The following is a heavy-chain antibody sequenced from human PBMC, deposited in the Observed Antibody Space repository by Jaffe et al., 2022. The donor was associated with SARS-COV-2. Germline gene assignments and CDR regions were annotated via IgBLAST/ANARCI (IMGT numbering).Heavy chain of an antibody. CDR2: ISGNSNYF. CDR3: ATIPAPISARPANYYYGMDV. D-gene: IGHD2-2*02. J-gene: IGHJ6*02. CDR1: GFTFSTYG. V-gene: IGHV3-21*01. Sequence: EVQLVESGGGLVKPGGSLRLSCAASGFTFSTYGLNWVRQAPGKGLEWVASISGNSNYFYYADSVKGRFTISRDNAKNSLYLQMNSLRAEDTAVYYCATIPAPISARPANYYYGMDVWGQGTTVTVSS.